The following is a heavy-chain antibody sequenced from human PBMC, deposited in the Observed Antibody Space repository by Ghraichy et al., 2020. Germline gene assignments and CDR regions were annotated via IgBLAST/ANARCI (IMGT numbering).Heavy chain of an antibody. CDR1: GLTFTNAW. V-gene: IGHV3-15*01. J-gene: IGHJ4*02. CDR3: TTRNPPCGDYPFDY. CDR2: IKSKSNGGTT. D-gene: IGHD4-17*01. Sequence: GGSLRLSCTTSGLTFTNAWMYWVRQAPGKGLEWVGRIKSKSNGGTTDYPAPVQGRFTISRDDSQNTLYLQMNSLKTEDTALYYCTTRNPPCGDYPFDYWGQGTLVTVSS.